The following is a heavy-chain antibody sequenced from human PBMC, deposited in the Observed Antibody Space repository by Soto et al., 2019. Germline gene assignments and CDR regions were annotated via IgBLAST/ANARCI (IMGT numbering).Heavy chain of an antibody. D-gene: IGHD1-26*01. CDR3: ARETSGSYRLDY. CDR1: GYTFTSYD. V-gene: IGHV1-8*01. J-gene: IGHJ4*02. CDR2: MNPNSGNT. Sequence: RASVKVSCKASGYTFTSYDINWVRQATGQGLEWMGWMNPNSGNTGYAQKFQGRVTMTRNTSISTAYMELSSLRSEDTAVYYCARETSGSYRLDYWGQGTLVTVSS.